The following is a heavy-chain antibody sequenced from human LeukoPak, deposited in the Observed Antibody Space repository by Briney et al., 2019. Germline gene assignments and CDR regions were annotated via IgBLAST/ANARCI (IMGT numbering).Heavy chain of an antibody. D-gene: IGHD3-10*01. CDR2: IRPDGRET. J-gene: IGHJ4*02. Sequence: GGSLRLSCAASGFTFTNHWMHWVRQAPGKGLVWVSRIRPDGRETNHADSVKGRFTISRDNAKNTLYLQMNSLGAEDTAVYYCGRDAAFGSGSVDYWGQGVLVTVSS. CDR3: GRDAAFGSGSVDY. V-gene: IGHV3-74*01. CDR1: GFTFTNHW.